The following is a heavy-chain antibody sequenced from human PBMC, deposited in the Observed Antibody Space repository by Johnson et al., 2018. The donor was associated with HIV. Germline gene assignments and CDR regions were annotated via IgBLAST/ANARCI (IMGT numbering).Heavy chain of an antibody. CDR3: AKATTGSDAFDI. CDR1: GFTVSSNY. Sequence: VQLVESGGGVVQPGRSLRLSCAASGFTVSSNYMSWVRQAPGKGLEWVAVISYDGSNKYYADSVKGRFTISRDNSKNTLYLQMNSLRAEDTAVYYCAKATTGSDAFDIWGQGTMVTVSS. V-gene: IGHV3-30*18. J-gene: IGHJ3*02. CDR2: ISYDGSNK. D-gene: IGHD1-1*01.